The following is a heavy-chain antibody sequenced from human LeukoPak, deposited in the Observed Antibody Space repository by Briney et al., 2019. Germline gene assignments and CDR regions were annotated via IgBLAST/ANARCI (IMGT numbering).Heavy chain of an antibody. V-gene: IGHV3-21*01. CDR2: ISSSSSYI. D-gene: IGHD6-19*01. CDR1: GFTFSSYS. J-gene: IGHJ4*02. CDR3: ARGPRGSGWLIGD. Sequence: GGSLRLSCAAFGFTFSSYSMNWARQAPGKGLEWVSSISSSSSYIYYADSVKGRFTISRDNAKNSLYLQMNSLRAEDTAVYYCARGPRGSGWLIGDWGQGTLVTVSS.